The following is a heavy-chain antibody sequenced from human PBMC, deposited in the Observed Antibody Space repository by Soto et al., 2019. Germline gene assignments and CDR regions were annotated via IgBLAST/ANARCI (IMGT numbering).Heavy chain of an antibody. V-gene: IGHV6-1*01. Sequence: SQTLSITCAISGDSVSSNSAAWNWIRQSPSRGLEWLGRTYYRSKWYNDYVGSVKSRITINPDTSKDQFSLQLNSVTPEDTAVYYCARGAFREYGTFDIWGQGTMVTVSS. CDR1: GDSVSSNSAA. D-gene: IGHD3-10*01. CDR2: TYYRSKWYN. J-gene: IGHJ3*02. CDR3: ARGAFREYGTFDI.